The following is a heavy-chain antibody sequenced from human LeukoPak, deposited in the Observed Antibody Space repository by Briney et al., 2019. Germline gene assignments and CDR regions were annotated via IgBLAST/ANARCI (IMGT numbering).Heavy chain of an antibody. CDR1: GGSISSSSYY. D-gene: IGHD2-2*01. CDR3: ARHFYCSSTSSYNWFDP. CDR2: IYYSGST. J-gene: IGHJ5*02. Sequence: SETLSLTCTVSGGSISSSSYYWGWIRQPPGKGLEWIGSIYYSGSTYYNPSLKSRVTISVDTSKNQFSLKLSSVTAADTAVYYCARHFYCSSTSSYNWFDPWGQGTLVTVSS. V-gene: IGHV4-39*01.